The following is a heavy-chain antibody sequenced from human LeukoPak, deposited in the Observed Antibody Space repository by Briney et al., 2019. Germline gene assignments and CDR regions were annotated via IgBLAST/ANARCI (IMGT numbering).Heavy chain of an antibody. D-gene: IGHD2/OR15-2a*01. CDR2: ISYDGSNK. CDR1: GFTFSSSG. Sequence: PGRSQIPARAASGFTFSSSGTRSVRQAPGKGLEWVAVISYDGSNKYYADSVKGRFTISRDNSKNTLYLQMNSLRAEDTAVYYCARRAQDCHLVGFYLWGQGTLITVSS. CDR3: ARRAQDCHLVGFYL. V-gene: IGHV3-30*03. J-gene: IGHJ3*01.